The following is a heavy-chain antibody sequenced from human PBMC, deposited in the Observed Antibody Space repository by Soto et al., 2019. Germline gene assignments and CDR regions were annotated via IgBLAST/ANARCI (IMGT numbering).Heavy chain of an antibody. J-gene: IGHJ4*02. CDR3: ARAYGDSYFDY. V-gene: IGHV3-74*01. CDR2: ISSDGSRT. CDR1: GFTFRSYW. Sequence: EVHLVESGGGLVQPGGSLRLSCAISGFTFRSYWMHWLRQAPGKGLVWVSRISSDGSRTTYADSVKGRFTISRDNAKNTLYMEMNGLRAEDTALYYCARAYGDSYFDYWGQGTLVTVSS. D-gene: IGHD4-17*01.